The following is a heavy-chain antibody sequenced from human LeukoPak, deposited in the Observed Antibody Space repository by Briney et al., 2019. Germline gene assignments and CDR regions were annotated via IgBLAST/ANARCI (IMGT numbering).Heavy chain of an antibody. Sequence: PGGSLRLSCAASGFTFSSHAMSWIRQAPGKGLEWVSYISSSGSTIYYADSVKGRFTISRDNAKNSLYLQMNSLRAEDTAVYYCARSSLGHDAFDIWGQGTMVTVSS. CDR2: ISSSGSTI. J-gene: IGHJ3*02. V-gene: IGHV3-11*01. CDR3: ARSSLGHDAFDI. D-gene: IGHD2-2*01. CDR1: GFTFSSHA.